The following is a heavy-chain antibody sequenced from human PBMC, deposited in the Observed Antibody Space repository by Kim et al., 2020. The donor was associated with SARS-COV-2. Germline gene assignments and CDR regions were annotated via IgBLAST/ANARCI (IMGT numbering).Heavy chain of an antibody. CDR2: FDPEDGET. D-gene: IGHD6-6*01. CDR1: GYTLTELS. CDR3: ATEGRIAARLGYYGMDV. Sequence: ASVKVSCKVSGYTLTELSMHWVRQAPGKGLEWMGGFDPEDGETIYAQKFQGRVTMTEDTSTYTAYMELSSLRSEDTAVYYCATEGRIAARLGYYGMDVWGQGTTVTVSS. V-gene: IGHV1-24*01. J-gene: IGHJ6*02.